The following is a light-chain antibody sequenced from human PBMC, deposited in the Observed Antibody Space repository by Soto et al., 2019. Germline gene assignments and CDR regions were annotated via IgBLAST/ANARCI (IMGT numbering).Light chain of an antibody. CDR2: EVS. Sequence: QSALTQPASVSGSPGQSITISCTGTSRDVGAYDYVSWYQQHPAKAPKLLIYEVSIRPSGVSNRFSGSKSGNTASLTISGLQAQDEADYYCTAYSGTTRVLFGGGTKLTVL. V-gene: IGLV2-14*01. CDR1: SRDVGAYDY. CDR3: TAYSGTTRVL. J-gene: IGLJ2*01.